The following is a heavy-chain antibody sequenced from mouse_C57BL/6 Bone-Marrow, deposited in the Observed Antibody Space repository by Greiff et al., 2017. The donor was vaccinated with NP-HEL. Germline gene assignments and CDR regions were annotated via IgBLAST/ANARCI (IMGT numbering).Heavy chain of an antibody. CDR2: IDPATGGT. D-gene: IGHD2-4*01. CDR1: GYTFTDYE. J-gene: IGHJ4*01. Sequence: QVQLQQSGAELVRPGASVTLSCKASGYTFTDYEMHWVKQTPVHGLEWIGAIDPATGGTAYNQKFKGKAILTADKSSSTAYMELRSLTSEDSAVYYCTRLTYDYDALYAMDYWGQGTSVTVSS. V-gene: IGHV1-15*01. CDR3: TRLTYDYDALYAMDY.